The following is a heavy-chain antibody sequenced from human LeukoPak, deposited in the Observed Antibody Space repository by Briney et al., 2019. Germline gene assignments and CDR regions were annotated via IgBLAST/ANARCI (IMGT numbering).Heavy chain of an antibody. J-gene: IGHJ1*01. CDR2: ISSSSSYI. CDR3: ARGGDWTTINELND. CDR1: GFTSSSNS. Sequence: GGSLLLSCAASGFTSSSNSLNWFGQAPGRGLEWVSCISSSSSYIYYADSVKGRGTISRDNAKNTVYLQMNSLGAGDMAVYYCARGGDWTTINELNDWGQGTLVTVSS. D-gene: IGHD3-10*01. V-gene: IGHV3-21*06.